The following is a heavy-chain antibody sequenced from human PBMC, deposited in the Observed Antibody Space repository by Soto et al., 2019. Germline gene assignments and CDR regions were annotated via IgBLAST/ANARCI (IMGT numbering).Heavy chain of an antibody. V-gene: IGHV1-46*01. Sequence: GASVKVSCKASGYTFTSYYMHWVRQAPGQGLEWMGIINPSGGSTSYAQKFQGRVTITRDTSASTAYMELSSLRSEDTAVYYCARVSGWYYFDYWGQGTLVTVSS. D-gene: IGHD6-19*01. J-gene: IGHJ4*02. CDR2: INPSGGST. CDR1: GYTFTSYY. CDR3: ARVSGWYYFDY.